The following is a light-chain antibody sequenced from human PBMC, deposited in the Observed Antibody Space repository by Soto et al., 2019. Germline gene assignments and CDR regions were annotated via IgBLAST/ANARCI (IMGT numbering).Light chain of an antibody. Sequence: AIQLTQSPSSLSASVGDRVTITYRASQGISSALAWYQQKPGKAPNVLIYDASSLQSGVPSRFSGSGSGTDFTLTISSLQPEDFATYYCQQFNIYPLTFGGGTKVDIK. J-gene: IGKJ4*01. CDR2: DAS. CDR1: QGISSA. CDR3: QQFNIYPLT. V-gene: IGKV1-13*02.